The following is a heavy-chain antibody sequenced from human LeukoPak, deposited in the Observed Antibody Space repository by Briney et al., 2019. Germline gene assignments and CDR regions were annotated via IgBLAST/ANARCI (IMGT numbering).Heavy chain of an antibody. D-gene: IGHD4-17*01. V-gene: IGHV3-49*04. Sequence: GGSLRLSCIASGFTFGDYAMSWVRQAPGKGLEWVGFIRSKAYGGTTEYAASVKGRFTISRDDSKSIAYLQMNSLKTEDTAVYYCTRDEGTVTTAYWGQGTLVTVSS. CDR2: IRSKAYGGTT. J-gene: IGHJ4*02. CDR1: GFTFGDYA. CDR3: TRDEGTVTTAY.